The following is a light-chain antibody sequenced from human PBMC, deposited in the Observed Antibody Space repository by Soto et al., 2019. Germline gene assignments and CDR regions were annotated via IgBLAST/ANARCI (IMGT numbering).Light chain of an antibody. CDR1: GSDVGGYRY. J-gene: IGLJ1*01. CDR3: DSYTSSSSHV. Sequence: QSVLTQPASVSGSPGQSIAISCTGTGSDVGGYRYVSWYQQHPGKAPKLIIYDVSNRPSGVSDRFSGSKSGNTASLTISGLQSEDEADYYCDSYTSSSSHVFGTGTQLTVL. V-gene: IGLV2-14*01. CDR2: DVS.